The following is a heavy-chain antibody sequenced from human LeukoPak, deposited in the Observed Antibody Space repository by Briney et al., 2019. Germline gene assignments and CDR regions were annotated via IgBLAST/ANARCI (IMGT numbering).Heavy chain of an antibody. CDR3: AREYYYGSGDYAYYYYGMDV. J-gene: IGHJ6*02. Sequence: GGSLRLSCAASGFTFSSYSMNWVRQASGKGLEWVSSISSSSSYIYYADSVKGRFTISRDNAKNSLYLQMNSLRAEDTAVYYCAREYYYGSGDYAYYYYGMDVWGQGTTVTVSS. CDR1: GFTFSSYS. D-gene: IGHD3-10*01. V-gene: IGHV3-21*01. CDR2: ISSSSSYI.